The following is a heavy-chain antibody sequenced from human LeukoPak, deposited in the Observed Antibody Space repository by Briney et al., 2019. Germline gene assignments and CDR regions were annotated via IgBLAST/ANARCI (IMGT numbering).Heavy chain of an antibody. CDR1: GGSISSSNW. CDR2: IYYSGST. J-gene: IGHJ6*03. V-gene: IGHV4-39*01. D-gene: IGHD1-26*01. CDR3: ARRVRSGSYYYYYYMDV. Sequence: SETLSLTCAASGGSISSSNWWSWVRQPPGKGLEWIGSIYYSGSTYYNPSLKSRVTISVDTSKNQFSLKLSSVTAADTAVYYCARRVRSGSYYYYYYMDVWGKGTTVTVSS.